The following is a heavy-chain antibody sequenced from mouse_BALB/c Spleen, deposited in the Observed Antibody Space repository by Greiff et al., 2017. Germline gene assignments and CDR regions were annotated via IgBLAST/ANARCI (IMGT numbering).Heavy chain of an antibody. CDR1: GFTFSSYT. V-gene: IGHV5-12-2*01. J-gene: IGHJ3*01. Sequence: EVKVVESGGGLVQPGGSLKLSCAASGFTFSSYTMSWVRQTPEKRLEWVAYISNGGGSTYYPDTVKGRFTISRDNAKNTLYLQMSSLKSEDTAMYYCARHDYDGAWFAYWGQGTLVTVSA. CDR3: ARHDYDGAWFAY. CDR2: ISNGGGST. D-gene: IGHD2-4*01.